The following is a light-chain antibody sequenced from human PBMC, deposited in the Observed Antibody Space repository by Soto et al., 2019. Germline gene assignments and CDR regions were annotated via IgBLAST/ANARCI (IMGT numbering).Light chain of an antibody. V-gene: IGLV1-51*01. CDR2: DDN. Sequence: QSVLTQPPSVSAAPGQKVTISCSGSSSNIGGNSVSWYQQLPGTAPKLLIYDDNKRPSGIPDRLSGSKSGTSATLGITGFQTGDGAIYYGGSGDSSLSVYVLGMGTRVT. CDR1: SSNIGGNS. J-gene: IGLJ1*01. CDR3: GSGDSSLSVYV.